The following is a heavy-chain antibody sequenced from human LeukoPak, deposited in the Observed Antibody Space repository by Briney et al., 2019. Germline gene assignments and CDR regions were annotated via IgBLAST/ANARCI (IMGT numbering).Heavy chain of an antibody. D-gene: IGHD3-22*01. V-gene: IGHV1-18*04. J-gene: IGHJ4*02. CDR3: ARDLDSSGYYEY. Sequence: GASVKVSCKASGYTFTSYYMHWVRQAPGQGLEWMGWISAYNGNTNYAQKLQGRVTMTTDTSTSTAYMELRSLRSDDTAVYYCARDLDSSGYYEYWGQGTLVTVSS. CDR1: GYTFTSYY. CDR2: ISAYNGNT.